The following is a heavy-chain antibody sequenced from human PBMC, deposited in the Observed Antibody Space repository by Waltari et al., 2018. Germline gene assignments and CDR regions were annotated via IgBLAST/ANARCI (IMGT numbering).Heavy chain of an antibody. D-gene: IGHD1-26*01. V-gene: IGHV4-38-2*01. Sequence: VQLLESGGGLVQPGGSLRLSCAASGFTFSSYAMSWVRQAPGKGLEWIGSIYHSGSTYYNPSLKSRVTISVDTSKNQFSLKLSSVTAADTAVYYCARSQQWELLPWYWGQGTLVTVSS. CDR1: GFTFSSYA. CDR3: ARSQQWELLPWY. CDR2: IYHSGST. J-gene: IGHJ4*02.